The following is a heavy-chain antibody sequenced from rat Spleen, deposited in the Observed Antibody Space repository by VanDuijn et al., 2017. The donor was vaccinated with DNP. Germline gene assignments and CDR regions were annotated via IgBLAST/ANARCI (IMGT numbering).Heavy chain of an antibody. CDR2: VNSAGST. V-gene: IGHV3-3*01. J-gene: IGHJ2*01. CDR1: GYSITSCCR. Sequence: EVQLQESGPGLVEPSQSLSLTCSVTGYSITSCCRWTWIRKFPGHKLEWMGSVNSAGSTNYNPSLKSRISITRDTSKNQFFLQLNSVTTEDTATYYCARWGTYFDYWGQGVMVTVSS. CDR3: ARWGTYFDY.